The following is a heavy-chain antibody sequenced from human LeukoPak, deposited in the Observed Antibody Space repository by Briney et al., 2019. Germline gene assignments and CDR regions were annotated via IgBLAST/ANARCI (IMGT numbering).Heavy chain of an antibody. CDR2: IYIGGST. D-gene: IGHD3-10*01. CDR1: GFTVSSNY. CDR3: ASDSRSLLLASVSYSSY. V-gene: IGHV3-66*01. J-gene: IGHJ4*02. Sequence: GGSLRLSCAASGFTVSSNYMSWVRQAPGKGLEWVSVIYIGGSTVYADTVKGRFTISRNNSKNTLSLQMYSLRAEDTGVYYCASDSRSLLLASVSYSSYWGQGTLVTVSS.